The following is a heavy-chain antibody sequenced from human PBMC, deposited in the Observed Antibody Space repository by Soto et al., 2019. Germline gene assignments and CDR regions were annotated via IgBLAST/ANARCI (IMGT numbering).Heavy chain of an antibody. CDR1: GGSFSGYY. J-gene: IGHJ6*02. CDR3: ARGRGDCTNGVCHTFYYYYYGMDV. Sequence: SETLCLTCAVYGGSFSGYYWSWIRQPPGKGLEWIGEINHSGSTNYNPSLKSRVTISVDTSKNQFSLKLSSVTAADTAVYYCARGRGDCTNGVCHTFYYYYYGMDVWGQGTTVTVSS. CDR2: INHSGST. D-gene: IGHD2-8*01. V-gene: IGHV4-34*01.